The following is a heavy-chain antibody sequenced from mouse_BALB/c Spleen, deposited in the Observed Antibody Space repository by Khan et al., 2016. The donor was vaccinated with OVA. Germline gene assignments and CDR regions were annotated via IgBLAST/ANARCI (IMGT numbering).Heavy chain of an antibody. CDR2: INTYTGEP. D-gene: IGHD2-10*01. V-gene: IGHV9-3-1*01. Sequence: VQLVESGPELKKPGETVKISCKASGHTFTKYGMNWVKQAPGKGLKWMGWINTYTGEPTYANDFNGRFAFSLETSARTAFLQINNLKNEDTATYFCARPPYFSYVLDNWGQGTSVTVSS. CDR1: GHTFTKYG. J-gene: IGHJ4*01. CDR3: ARPPYFSYVLDN.